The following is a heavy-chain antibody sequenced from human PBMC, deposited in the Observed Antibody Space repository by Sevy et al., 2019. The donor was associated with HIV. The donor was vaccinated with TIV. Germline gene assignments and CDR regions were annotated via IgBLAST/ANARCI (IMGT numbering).Heavy chain of an antibody. CDR1: GFTFSDYY. D-gene: IGHD2-8*01. CDR2: ISTSSTYT. V-gene: IGHV3-11*06. Sequence: GESLKISCSASGFTFSDYYMSWIRQAPGKGLEWVSYISTSSTYTNHADSVKGRFTISRDNANNSLYLQMNSLRAEDTAVYFCARVRSKYGSYYFDYWGQGTLVTVSS. CDR3: ARVRSKYGSYYFDY. J-gene: IGHJ4*02.